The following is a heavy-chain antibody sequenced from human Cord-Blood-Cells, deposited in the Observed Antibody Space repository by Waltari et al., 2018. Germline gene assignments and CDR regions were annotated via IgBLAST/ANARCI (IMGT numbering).Heavy chain of an antibody. V-gene: IGHV1-24*01. CDR1: GYTLTELS. CDR2: FDPEDGET. Sequence: QVQLVQSGAEVKKPGASVKVSCKVSGYTLTELSMHWVRQAPGKGLEWMGGFDPEDGETSYAQKCQGRVTMTEDTSTDTAYMELSSLRSEDTAVYYCATDGDGYNNFDYWGQGTLVTVSS. D-gene: IGHD5-12*01. CDR3: ATDGDGYNNFDY. J-gene: IGHJ4*02.